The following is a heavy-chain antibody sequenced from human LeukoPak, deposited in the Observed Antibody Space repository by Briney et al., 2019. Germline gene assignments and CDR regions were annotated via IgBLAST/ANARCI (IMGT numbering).Heavy chain of an antibody. Sequence: SETLSLTCTVSGGSISSYYWSWIRQRAGKGLEWIGRIYTSGSTNYNPSLKSRVTMSVDTSKNQFSLKLSSVTAADTAVYYCARDRGYYDSSGYYSYYYGMDVWGQGTTVTVSS. D-gene: IGHD3-22*01. CDR1: GGSISSYY. V-gene: IGHV4-4*07. J-gene: IGHJ6*02. CDR2: IYTSGST. CDR3: ARDRGYYDSSGYYSYYYGMDV.